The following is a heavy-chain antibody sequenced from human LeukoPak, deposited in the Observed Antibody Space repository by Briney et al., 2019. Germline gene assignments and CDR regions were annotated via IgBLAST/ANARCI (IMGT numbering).Heavy chain of an antibody. CDR2: IGIDSGNT. CDR3: ARDHNYAFDN. Sequence: PGGSLRLSCTASGFPFIEYSMNWVRQAPGKGLERISYIGIDSGNTKYADSVRGRFTISADKAKNSLHLQMNSLRVGDTAVYYCARDHNYAFDNWGQGTLVSVAS. J-gene: IGHJ4*02. D-gene: IGHD1-1*01. CDR1: GFPFIEYS. V-gene: IGHV3-48*01.